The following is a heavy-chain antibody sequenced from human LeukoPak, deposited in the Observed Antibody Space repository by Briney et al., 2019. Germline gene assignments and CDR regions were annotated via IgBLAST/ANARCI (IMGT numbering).Heavy chain of an antibody. CDR3: ARALYYYDSSGSLDY. V-gene: IGHV1-46*01. J-gene: IGHJ4*02. Sequence: ASVNVSFTASGYTLTNYALNWVRQAPGQGLEWMGIINPSGGSTSYAQKFQGRVTMTRDTSTSTVYMELSSLRSEDTAVYYCARALYYYDSSGSLDYWGQGTLVTVSS. CDR1: GYTLTNYA. D-gene: IGHD3-22*01. CDR2: INPSGGST.